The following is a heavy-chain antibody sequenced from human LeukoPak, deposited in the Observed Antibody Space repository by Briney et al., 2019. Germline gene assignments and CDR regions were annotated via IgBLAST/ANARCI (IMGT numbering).Heavy chain of an antibody. Sequence: GGSLRLSCAASGFTFSDYYMSWIRQAPGKGLVWVSYISSSGSTIYYADSVKGRFTISRDNAKNSLYLQMNSLRAEDTAVYYCARDAEAYSSFNWFDPWGQGTLVTVSS. CDR1: GFTFSDYY. D-gene: IGHD6-6*01. CDR3: ARDAEAYSSFNWFDP. V-gene: IGHV3-11*01. J-gene: IGHJ5*02. CDR2: ISSSGSTI.